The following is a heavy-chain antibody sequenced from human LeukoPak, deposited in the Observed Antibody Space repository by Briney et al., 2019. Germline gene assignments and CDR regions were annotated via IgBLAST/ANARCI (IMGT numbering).Heavy chain of an antibody. V-gene: IGHV3-43*02. CDR2: ISADGGST. CDR3: TKDQSRLWSGTLGV. Sequence: PGGSLRLSCSAARFTFHDYAMHWVRQAPGKGLGWVSHISADGGSTNYADSVRGRFTISRDNSKNFLYLQMSSLRTEDTALYYCTKDQSRLWSGTLGVWGPGTLVIVSS. J-gene: IGHJ4*02. CDR1: RFTFHDYA. D-gene: IGHD3-3*01.